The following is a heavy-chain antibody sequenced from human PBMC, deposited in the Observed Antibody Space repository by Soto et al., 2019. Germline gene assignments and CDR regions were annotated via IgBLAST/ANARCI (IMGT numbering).Heavy chain of an antibody. J-gene: IGHJ6*02. Sequence: PSETLSLTCTVSGGSISSGDCYWSWIRQPPGKGLEWIGYIYYSGSTYYNPSLKSRVTISVDTSKNQFSLKLSSVTAADTAVYYCAREGGRVWAAAGLNYYYYGTDVWGQGTTVTVS. D-gene: IGHD6-13*01. CDR3: AREGGRVWAAAGLNYYYYGTDV. V-gene: IGHV4-30-4*01. CDR1: GGSISSGDCY. CDR2: IYYSGST.